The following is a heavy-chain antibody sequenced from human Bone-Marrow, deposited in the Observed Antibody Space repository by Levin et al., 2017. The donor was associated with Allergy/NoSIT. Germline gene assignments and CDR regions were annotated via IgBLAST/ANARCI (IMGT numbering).Heavy chain of an antibody. Sequence: GESLKISCVASGLTFSSYAVNWVRRAPGKGLEWVSVISGSGDSSFYADSVRGRFTISRDNSKNTVFLQMHSLSVEDTATYYCAKDSLHEEVSANFWYFDLWGRGTLVTVSS. V-gene: IGHV3-23*01. CDR2: ISGSGDSS. D-gene: IGHD1-14*01. CDR3: AKDSLHEEVSANFWYFDL. J-gene: IGHJ2*01. CDR1: GLTFSSYA.